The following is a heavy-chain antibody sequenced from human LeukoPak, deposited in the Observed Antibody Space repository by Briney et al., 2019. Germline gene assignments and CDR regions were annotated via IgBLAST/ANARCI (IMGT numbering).Heavy chain of an antibody. V-gene: IGHV1-18*01. J-gene: IGHJ4*02. CDR2: ISAYNGNT. Sequence: ASVKVSCKASGYTFTSYGISWVRQAPGQGLEWMGWISAYNGNTNYAQKLQGRVTMTTDTSTSTAYMELRSLRSDDTAVYYCARAAYCSSTSCYTLTYFDYWGQGTLVTVSS. CDR3: ARAAYCSSTSCYTLTYFDY. D-gene: IGHD2-2*02. CDR1: GYTFTSYG.